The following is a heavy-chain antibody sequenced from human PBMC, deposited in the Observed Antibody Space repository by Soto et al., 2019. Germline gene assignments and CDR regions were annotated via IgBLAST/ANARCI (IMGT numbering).Heavy chain of an antibody. D-gene: IGHD4-17*01. CDR3: AREIGGYGAHKDPGTYFDY. J-gene: IGHJ4*02. V-gene: IGHV3-66*01. Sequence: GGSLRLSCAASGFTVSSNYMSWVRQAPGKGLEWVSVIYSGGSTYYADSVKGRFTISRDNSKNTLYLQMNSLRAEDTAVYYCAREIGGYGAHKDPGTYFDYWGQGTLVTVSS. CDR1: GFTVSSNY. CDR2: IYSGGST.